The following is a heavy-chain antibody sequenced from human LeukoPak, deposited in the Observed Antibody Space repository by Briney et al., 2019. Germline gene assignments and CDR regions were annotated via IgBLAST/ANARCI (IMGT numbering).Heavy chain of an antibody. Sequence: PSEALSLTCTVSGGSISSYYWSWIRQPPGKGLEWIGYIYYSGSTNYNPSLKSRVTISVDTSKNQFSLKLSSVTAADTAAYYCARHAYYYGSGSYADFDYWGQGTLVTVSS. J-gene: IGHJ4*02. CDR2: IYYSGST. CDR3: ARHAYYYGSGSYADFDY. D-gene: IGHD3-10*01. V-gene: IGHV4-59*08. CDR1: GGSISSYY.